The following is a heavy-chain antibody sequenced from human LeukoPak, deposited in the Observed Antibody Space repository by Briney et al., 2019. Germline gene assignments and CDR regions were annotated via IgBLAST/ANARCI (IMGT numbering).Heavy chain of an antibody. J-gene: IGHJ4*02. CDR1: GFTFSNAW. V-gene: IGHV3-15*01. CDR3: TTPQYYYGSGSYYKNYFDY. D-gene: IGHD3-10*01. CDR2: IKSKTDGGTT. Sequence: GGSLRLSCAASGFTFSNAWMSWVRQAPGKGLEWVGRIKSKTDGGTTDYAAPVKGRFTISGDDSKNTLYLQMNSLKTEDTAVYYCTTPQYYYGSGSYYKNYFDYWGQGTLVTVSS.